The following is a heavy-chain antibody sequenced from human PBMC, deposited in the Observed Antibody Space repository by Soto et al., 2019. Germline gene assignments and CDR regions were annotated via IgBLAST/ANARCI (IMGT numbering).Heavy chain of an antibody. V-gene: IGHV4-39*07. J-gene: IGHJ4*02. CDR2: IYYSGST. CDR1: GGSISSSSYY. CDR3: AGYYGSGSYYTGDY. Sequence: SETLSLTCTVSGGSISSSSYYWGWIRQPPGKGLEWIGSIYYSGSTYHNPSIKSRVTISVDTSKNQFSQKLSSVTAEDTAVYYCAGYYGSGSYYTGDYWGQGTLVNVSS. D-gene: IGHD3-10*01.